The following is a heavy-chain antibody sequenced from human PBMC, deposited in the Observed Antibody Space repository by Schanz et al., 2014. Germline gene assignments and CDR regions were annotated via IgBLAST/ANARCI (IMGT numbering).Heavy chain of an antibody. V-gene: IGHV3-23*01. D-gene: IGHD3-22*01. CDR2: ISGGGGTT. CDR3: AKDRSWDYDSSGYFDY. Sequence: EVQLLESGGGLVQPGGSLRLSCLASGFAFSSYGMNWLRQAPGKGLEWVSAISGGGGTTYYADSVKGRFTISRDNSKNTLYLQMNSLRAEDTAVYYCAKDRSWDYDSSGYFDYWGQGTLVTVSS. J-gene: IGHJ4*02. CDR1: GFAFSSYG.